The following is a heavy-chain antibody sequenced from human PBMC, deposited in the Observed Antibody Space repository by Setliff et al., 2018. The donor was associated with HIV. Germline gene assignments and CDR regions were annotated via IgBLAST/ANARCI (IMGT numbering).Heavy chain of an antibody. V-gene: IGHV4-39*01. Sequence: TSETLSLTCTVSGGSASNSRYYWAWIRQPPGKGLEYIGSIHYNEKTYYNPSLKSRVTISIDTSKNQFSLNLTSVTAADTAVYYCASRVYYYDSNNFLREEGFDPWGQGTRVTVS. CDR3: ASRVYYYDSNNFLREEGFDP. D-gene: IGHD3-22*01. CDR1: GGSASNSRYY. CDR2: IHYNEKT. J-gene: IGHJ5*02.